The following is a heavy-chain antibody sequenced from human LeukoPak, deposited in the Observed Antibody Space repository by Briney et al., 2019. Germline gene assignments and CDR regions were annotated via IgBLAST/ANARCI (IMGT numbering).Heavy chain of an antibody. CDR3: ARDKYGGSIGENWFDP. CDR2: ISSSGSTI. J-gene: IGHJ5*02. V-gene: IGHV3-11*04. CDR1: GFTFSDYY. D-gene: IGHD4-23*01. Sequence: PGGSLRLSCAASGFTFSDYYMSWIRQAPGKGLEWVSYISSSGSTIYYADSVKGRFTISRDNSKNTLYLQMNSLRAEDTAVYYCARDKYGGSIGENWFDPWGQGTLVTVSS.